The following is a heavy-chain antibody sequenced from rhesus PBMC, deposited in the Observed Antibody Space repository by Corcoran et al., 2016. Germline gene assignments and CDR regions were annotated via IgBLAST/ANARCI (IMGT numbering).Heavy chain of an antibody. CDR2: ISGSSGSI. Sequence: QVQLQASGPGLVKPSETLSLTSAVSGYSLSTGYYWGWIRQPPGKGLEYIGYISGSSGSIYYNPSLKSRVTISKDMSKNQFSLKLTSVTAADTAVYYCARHGLTGGFDYWGQGVLVTVSS. CDR1: GYSLSTGYY. D-gene: IGHD7-45*01. V-gene: IGHV4-99*01. CDR3: ARHGLTGGFDY. J-gene: IGHJ4*01.